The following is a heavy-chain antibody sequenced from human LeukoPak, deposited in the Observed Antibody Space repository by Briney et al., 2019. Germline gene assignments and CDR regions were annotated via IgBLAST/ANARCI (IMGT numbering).Heavy chain of an antibody. Sequence: ASVKVSCKASGYSFTKNGNTWVRLAPGQGLEWMGLISAYNGNTTSAQKLQGRVTMTTDTSTSTAYMEMRSLRSDDTAVYYCARGWSSGYYYSYYYYMDVWGKGTTVTVSS. V-gene: IGHV1-18*01. CDR1: GYSFTKNG. CDR3: ARGWSSGYYYSYYYYMDV. J-gene: IGHJ6*03. CDR2: ISAYNGNT. D-gene: IGHD3-22*01.